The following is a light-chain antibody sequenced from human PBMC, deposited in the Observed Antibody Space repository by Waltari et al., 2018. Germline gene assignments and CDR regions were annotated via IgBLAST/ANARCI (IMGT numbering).Light chain of an antibody. CDR1: QSIVVW. Sequence: DIQVTQSPSTLSASVGDRVTITCRASQSIVVWLAWYQQKPGKAPRLLIYKASYLESWVPSRFSGSASGTAFTLTISILQADDFATYYCLQYNSYPWTFGQGTTVEIK. J-gene: IGKJ1*01. V-gene: IGKV1-5*03. CDR3: LQYNSYPWT. CDR2: KAS.